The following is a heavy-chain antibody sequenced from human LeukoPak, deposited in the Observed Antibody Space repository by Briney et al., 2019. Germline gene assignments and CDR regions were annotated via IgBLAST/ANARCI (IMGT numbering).Heavy chain of an antibody. CDR2: IFSGGST. V-gene: IGHV3-53*01. CDR3: ARGPGRASFDY. CDR1: GFSFSRYW. J-gene: IGHJ4*02. Sequence: GGSLRLSCEASGFSFSRYWMSWVRQAPGKGLEWVSVIFSGGSTYYADSVKGRFTISRDKSNNTLYLQMNSLRAEDTAVYYCARGPGRASFDYWGQGTLVTVSS. D-gene: IGHD3-10*01.